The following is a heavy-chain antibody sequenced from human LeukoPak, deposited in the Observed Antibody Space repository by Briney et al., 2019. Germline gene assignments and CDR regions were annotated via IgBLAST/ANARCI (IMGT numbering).Heavy chain of an antibody. J-gene: IGHJ6*02. CDR3: AKDIDDADYYYYGMDV. Sequence: GGSLRLSCAASGFIFDDYAIHWVRQSPGKGLEWVSVINGDASSTYYADSMKGRFTISRDDSKNSLYLQMNGLRTEDTALYYCAKDIDDADYYYYGMDVWGQGTPVTVSS. CDR2: INGDASST. D-gene: IGHD3-3*01. V-gene: IGHV3-43*02. CDR1: GFIFDDYA.